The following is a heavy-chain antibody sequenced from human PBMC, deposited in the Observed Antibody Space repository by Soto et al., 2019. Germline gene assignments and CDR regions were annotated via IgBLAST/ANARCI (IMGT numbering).Heavy chain of an antibody. V-gene: IGHV1-18*01. D-gene: IGHD4-17*01. CDR2: ISAYNGNT. J-gene: IGHJ6*03. Sequence: ASVKVSCKASGYTFTSYGISWVRQAPGQGLEGMGWISAYNGNTNYAQKLQGRVTMTTDTSTSTAYMELRSLRSDDTAVYYCPTNAVTTHYYYYMDVWGKGTTVTVSS. CDR1: GYTFTSYG. CDR3: PTNAVTTHYYYYMDV.